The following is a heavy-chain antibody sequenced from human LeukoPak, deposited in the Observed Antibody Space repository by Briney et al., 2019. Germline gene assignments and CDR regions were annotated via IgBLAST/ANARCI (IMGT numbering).Heavy chain of an antibody. J-gene: IGHJ4*02. V-gene: IGHV3-7*04. CDR3: ARGRDNVY. D-gene: IGHD5-24*01. Sequence: GGSLRLPCAASGFTFSAFWMTWVRQAPGKGLEWVASIKEDGSEKFYVDSVKGRFTISRDNAKKSLYLQMNSLTAEDAVVYYCARGRDNVYWGQGTLVTVSS. CDR2: IKEDGSEK. CDR1: GFTFSAFW.